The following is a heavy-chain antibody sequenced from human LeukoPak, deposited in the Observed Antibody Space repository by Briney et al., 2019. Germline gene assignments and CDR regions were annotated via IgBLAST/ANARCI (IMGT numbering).Heavy chain of an antibody. Sequence: GGSLRLSCTVSGFTVSSNSMSWVRQAPGKGLEWVSFIYSDNTHYSDAVKGRVTISRDNSKNTLYLQMNSLRAEDTAVYYCARRAGAYSHPYDYWGQGTLVTVSS. D-gene: IGHD4/OR15-4a*01. CDR2: IYSDNT. J-gene: IGHJ4*02. V-gene: IGHV3-53*01. CDR3: ARRAGAYSHPYDY. CDR1: GFTVSSNS.